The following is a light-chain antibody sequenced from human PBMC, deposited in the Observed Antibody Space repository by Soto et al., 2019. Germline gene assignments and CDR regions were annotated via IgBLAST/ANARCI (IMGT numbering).Light chain of an antibody. V-gene: IGKV3-15*01. CDR3: QHHHRWPQFS. Sequence: EIVVTQSPATLSVSPGERVTLSCRASETVATYLTWYQQKPGQAPRLLIYDASTRATDIPARFSGSGSGKELTLTITSLQSEDFAVYYCQHHHRWPQFSFGPGTKLESK. J-gene: IGKJ2*01. CDR1: ETVATY. CDR2: DAS.